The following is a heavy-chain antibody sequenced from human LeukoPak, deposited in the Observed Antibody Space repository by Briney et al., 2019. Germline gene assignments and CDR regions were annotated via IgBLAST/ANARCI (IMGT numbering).Heavy chain of an antibody. V-gene: IGHV3-30*02. CDR2: IRYDGSKK. CDR3: ARVRDYVWGSYRYLDY. J-gene: IGHJ4*02. CDR1: GFTFSGYG. Sequence: GGSLRLSCATSGFTFSGYGMHWVRQAPGKGLEWAAFIRYDGSKKYYADSVKGRFTISRDNSKNTLYLQMNSLRAEDTAAYYCARVRDYVWGSYRYLDYWGQGTLVTVSS. D-gene: IGHD3-16*02.